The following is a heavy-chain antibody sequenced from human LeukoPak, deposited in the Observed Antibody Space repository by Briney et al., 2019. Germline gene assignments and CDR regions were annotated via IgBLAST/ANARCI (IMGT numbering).Heavy chain of an antibody. V-gene: IGHV3-21*04. Sequence: GGSLRLSCAASGFTFDDYAMHWVRQAPGKGLEWVSSISYTGTYIYYADSVKGRFTISRDNAQDSLYLQMNSLRAEDTAIYYCVRDRGTYRPIDYWGQGTLVTVSS. CDR3: VRDRGTYRPIDY. J-gene: IGHJ4*02. CDR1: GFTFDDYA. CDR2: ISYTGTYI. D-gene: IGHD1-26*01.